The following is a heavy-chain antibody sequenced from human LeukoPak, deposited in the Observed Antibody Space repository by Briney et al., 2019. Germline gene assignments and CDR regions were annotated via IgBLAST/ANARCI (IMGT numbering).Heavy chain of an antibody. D-gene: IGHD1-14*01. CDR2: FYTSESS. Sequence: PSETLSLTCIVSGGSISSYYWSWLRQPAGKGLEWIGRFYTSESSNYNPSLKSRVTMSVDTSKNQFSLKLSSVTAADTAVYYCAKEGREFDSTGSRYFYYYMDVWGKGTTVTVSS. CDR1: GGSISSYY. CDR3: AKEGREFDSTGSRYFYYYMDV. J-gene: IGHJ6*03. V-gene: IGHV4-4*07.